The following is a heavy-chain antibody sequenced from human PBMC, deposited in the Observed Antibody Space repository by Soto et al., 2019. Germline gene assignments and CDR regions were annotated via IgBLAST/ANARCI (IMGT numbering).Heavy chain of an antibody. Sequence: GGSLRLSCAASGFTFSSYGMHWVRQAPGKGLEWVAVISYDGSNKYYADSVKGRFTISRDNSKNTLYLQMNSLRAEDTAVYYCAKENYYGSGSYLSIPNYYYYYGMDVWGQGTTVNVS. J-gene: IGHJ6*02. CDR3: AKENYYGSGSYLSIPNYYYYYGMDV. CDR2: ISYDGSNK. V-gene: IGHV3-30*18. CDR1: GFTFSSYG. D-gene: IGHD3-10*01.